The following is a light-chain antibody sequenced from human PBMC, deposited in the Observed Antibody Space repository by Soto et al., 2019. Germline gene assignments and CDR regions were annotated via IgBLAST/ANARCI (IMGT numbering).Light chain of an antibody. CDR2: GAS. V-gene: IGKV3-20*01. CDR1: QSVSFTY. J-gene: IGKJ1*01. Sequence: IVLAQSPVTLYLSPGSRATLACGGSQSVSFTYLAWYQQKPGQAPRLVIYGASSRATGIPDRFSVSGSATDGTLTISRLEQEDGAVYYCQQYGNSTETFGQGTKVDIK. CDR3: QQYGNSTET.